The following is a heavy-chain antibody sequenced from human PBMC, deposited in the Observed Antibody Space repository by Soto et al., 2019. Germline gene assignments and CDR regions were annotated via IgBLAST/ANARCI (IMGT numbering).Heavy chain of an antibody. CDR1: GGSISSGGYS. Sequence: SETLSLTCAVSGGSISSGGYSWSWIRQPPGKGLEWIGYIYHSGTTYYNPSLKSRVTISVDRSKNQFSLKLSSVTAADTAVYYCARAHYGDYGYGMDVWGQGTTVT. CDR3: ARAHYGDYGYGMDV. CDR2: IYHSGTT. J-gene: IGHJ6*02. D-gene: IGHD4-17*01. V-gene: IGHV4-30-2*01.